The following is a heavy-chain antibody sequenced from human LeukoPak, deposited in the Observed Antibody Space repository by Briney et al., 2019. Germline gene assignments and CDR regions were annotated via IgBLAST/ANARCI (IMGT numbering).Heavy chain of an antibody. CDR2: IGTAGDT. CDR3: ARALDIFDCMGQ. CDR1: GCSFSSFD. Sequence: GGSLRPSCALSGCSFSSFDTRWVRQATGKGLEWVSAIGTAGDTYYPGSVKGRFTISRENAKNSLYLQMNSLRAGDTAVYYCARALDIFDCMGQWGQGTTVTVSS. D-gene: IGHD2-21*02. V-gene: IGHV3-13*04. J-gene: IGHJ6*02.